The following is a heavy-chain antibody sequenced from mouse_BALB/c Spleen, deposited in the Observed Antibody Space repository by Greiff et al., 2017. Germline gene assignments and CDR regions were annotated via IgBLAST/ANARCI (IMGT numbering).Heavy chain of an antibody. V-gene: IGHV5-9-3*01. D-gene: IGHD2-4*01. Sequence: EVKLVESGGGLVKPGGSLKLSCAASGFTFSSYAMSWVRQTPEKRLEWVATISSGGSYTYYPDSVKGRFTISRDNAKNTLYLQMSSLRSEDTAMYYCARHGDYPMDYWGQGTSVTVSS. CDR1: GFTFSSYA. CDR3: ARHGDYPMDY. J-gene: IGHJ4*01. CDR2: ISSGGSYT.